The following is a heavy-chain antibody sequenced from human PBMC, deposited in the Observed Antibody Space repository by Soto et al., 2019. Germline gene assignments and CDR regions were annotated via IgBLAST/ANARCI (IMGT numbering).Heavy chain of an antibody. CDR1: GFTFSSYW. J-gene: IGHJ4*02. V-gene: IGHV3-7*01. CDR3: ARDQPGPTSY. CDR2: IKEDGSEK. Sequence: EVQLVESGGGLVQPGGSLRLSCGGSGFTFSSYWMSSVRQAPGKGLEWVAIIKEDGSEKYYVDSVKGRFTISRDNAKNSLYLQMNSLRAEDTAVYYCARDQPGPTSYWGQGTLVTVSS.